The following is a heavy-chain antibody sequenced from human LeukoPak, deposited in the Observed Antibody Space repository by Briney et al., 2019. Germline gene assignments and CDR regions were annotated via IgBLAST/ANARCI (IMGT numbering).Heavy chain of an antibody. Sequence: PGGSLRLSCAASGFTFSSYGMHWVRQAPGKGLEWVAFIRYDGSNKYYADSVKGRFTISRDNSKNTLYLQMNSLRAEDTAVYYCAKDRTSWYYFDYWGQGTLVTVSS. J-gene: IGHJ4*02. CDR2: IRYDGSNK. V-gene: IGHV3-30*02. CDR1: GFTFSSYG. CDR3: AKDRTSWYYFDY.